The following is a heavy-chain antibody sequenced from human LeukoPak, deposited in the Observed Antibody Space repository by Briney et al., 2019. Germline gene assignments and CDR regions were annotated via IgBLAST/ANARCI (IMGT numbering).Heavy chain of an antibody. CDR1: GYTFTSYG. Sequence: ASVKVSCKASGYTFTSYGISWVRQAPGQGLEWMGWISAYNGNTNYAQKLQGRVTMTTDTSTSTAYMELRSLRSDDTAVYYCARVRAYYYDSSGYYEDYWGQGTLVTVSS. J-gene: IGHJ4*02. D-gene: IGHD3-22*01. CDR3: ARVRAYYYDSSGYYEDY. CDR2: ISAYNGNT. V-gene: IGHV1-18*01.